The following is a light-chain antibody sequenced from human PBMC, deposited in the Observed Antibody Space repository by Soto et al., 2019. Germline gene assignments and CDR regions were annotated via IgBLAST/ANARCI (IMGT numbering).Light chain of an antibody. Sequence: SYELTHPPSVSVAPGQTASITCGGNITGSKSVHWYRQKPVQAPVLVVYDDSVRPSGIPERFTGSHSGNTATLTISRVEAREEADNYCRVWVSSSDHPRVFGGGTKLTV. J-gene: IGLJ2*01. CDR3: RVWVSSSDHPRV. CDR2: DDS. V-gene: IGLV3-21*02. CDR1: ITGSKS.